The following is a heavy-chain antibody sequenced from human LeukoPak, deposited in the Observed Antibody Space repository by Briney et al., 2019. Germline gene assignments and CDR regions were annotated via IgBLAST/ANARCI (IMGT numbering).Heavy chain of an antibody. CDR1: GFPFRRYA. V-gene: IGHV3-23*01. CDR2: ISGNGTT. D-gene: IGHD3-16*01. Sequence: GGSLRLSCTASGFPFRRYAMTWVRQAPGKGLQWVSAISGNGTTFYADFVKGRFIVSRDNSKNTLYLQIDILTTEDTATYFCSKVGAPPMILFDLWGQGSLVVVS. J-gene: IGHJ5*02. CDR3: SKVGAPPMILFDL.